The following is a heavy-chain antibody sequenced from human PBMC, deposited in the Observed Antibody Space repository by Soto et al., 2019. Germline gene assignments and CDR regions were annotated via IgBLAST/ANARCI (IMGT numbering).Heavy chain of an antibody. V-gene: IGHV3-23*01. D-gene: IGHD3-9*01. CDR2: ISGSGGST. Sequence: PGGSLRLSCAASGFTFSSYAMSWVRQAPGKGMEWVSAISGSGGSTYYADSVKGRFTISRDNSKNTLYLQMNSLRAEDTAVYYCAKDILVFSYDILTGIFDYWGQGSLVTVSS. CDR3: AKDILVFSYDILTGIFDY. CDR1: GFTFSSYA. J-gene: IGHJ4*02.